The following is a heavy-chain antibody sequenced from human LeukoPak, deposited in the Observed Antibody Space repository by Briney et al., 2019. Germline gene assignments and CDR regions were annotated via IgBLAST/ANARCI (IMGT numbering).Heavy chain of an antibody. J-gene: IGHJ4*02. CDR2: IYHSGST. D-gene: IGHD1-26*01. CDR3: ARQLLPDY. CDR1: GYSISSGYY. V-gene: IGHV4-38-2*01. Sequence: SETLSLTCAVSGYSISSGYYWGWIRQPPGKGLEWIGSIYHSGSTYYNPSLKSRVTISVDTSKSQFSLKLSSVTAADTAVYYCARQLLPDYWGQGTLVTVSS.